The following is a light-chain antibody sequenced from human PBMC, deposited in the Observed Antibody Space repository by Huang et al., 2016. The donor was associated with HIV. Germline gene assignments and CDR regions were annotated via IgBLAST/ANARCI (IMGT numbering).Light chain of an antibody. CDR1: QSVLYSSNNKNY. J-gene: IGKJ1*01. CDR2: WAS. V-gene: IGKV4-1*01. Sequence: ATINCKSSQSVLYSSNNKNYLAWYQQKPGQPPKLLIYWASTRDSGVPDRFSGSGSGTDFTLTISSLQAEDVAVYYCQQYYSIPRTFGQGTKVEIK. CDR3: QQYYSIPRT.